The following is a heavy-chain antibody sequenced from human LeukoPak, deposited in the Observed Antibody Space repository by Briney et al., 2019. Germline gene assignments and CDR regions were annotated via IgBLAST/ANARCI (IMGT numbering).Heavy chain of an antibody. D-gene: IGHD6-13*01. Sequence: GASVKLSCKAPGYTFTGYFIHWVRQAPGQGLEWMGWITPNSGGTNYAQKFQGRVSMTRDTSISTAYMELSSLRSDDTAVYYCARGRDSDSWYFDWFDTWGQETLVTVSS. CDR3: ARGRDSDSWYFDWFDT. J-gene: IGHJ5*02. V-gene: IGHV1-2*02. CDR2: ITPNSGGT. CDR1: GYTFTGYF.